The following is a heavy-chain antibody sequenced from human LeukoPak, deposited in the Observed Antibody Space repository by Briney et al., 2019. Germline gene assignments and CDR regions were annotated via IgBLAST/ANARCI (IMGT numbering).Heavy chain of an antibody. CDR2: FFYSGST. CDR3: AREFPLGYCSDGSCYPVYFDY. CDR1: GGSISSSSFY. Sequence: SETLSLTCTVSGGSISSSSFYWGWIRQPPEKGLEWIGSFFYSGSTYYNPSLKSRVTISVDTSKNQFSLKLNSVTAADTAVYYCAREFPLGYCSDGSCYPVYFDYWGQGTLVTVSS. V-gene: IGHV4-39*07. J-gene: IGHJ4*02. D-gene: IGHD2-15*01.